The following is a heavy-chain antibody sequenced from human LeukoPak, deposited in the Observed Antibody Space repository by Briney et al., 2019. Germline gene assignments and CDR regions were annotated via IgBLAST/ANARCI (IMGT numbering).Heavy chain of an antibody. D-gene: IGHD2-15*01. J-gene: IGHJ4*02. CDR2: IRYDGSNK. V-gene: IGHV3-30*02. Sequence: GGSLRLSCAASGFTFSSYGMHWVRQAPGKGLEWVAFIRYDGSNKYYADSVKGRFTISRDNSKNTLYLQMNSLRAEDTAVYYCARDLFRSCYGLFDYWGQGTLVTVSS. CDR1: GFTFSSYG. CDR3: ARDLFRSCYGLFDY.